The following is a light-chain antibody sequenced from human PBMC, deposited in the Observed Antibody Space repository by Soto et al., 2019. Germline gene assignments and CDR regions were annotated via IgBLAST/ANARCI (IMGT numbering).Light chain of an antibody. CDR3: QASDSSRSVI. CDR1: SSTIGAGYD. J-gene: IGLJ2*01. Sequence: QAVVTQPPSVSGDSGQRVTISCTGTSSTIGAGYDVHWYQQLPGTAPKLLIYTTSNRPSGVPDRFSGSKFGTTASLASTGLQAEDEADYYCQASDSSRSVIFGGGTKLTVL. V-gene: IGLV1-40*01. CDR2: TTS.